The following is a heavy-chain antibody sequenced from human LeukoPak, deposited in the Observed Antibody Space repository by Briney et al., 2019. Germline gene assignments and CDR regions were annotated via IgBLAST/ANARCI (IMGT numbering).Heavy chain of an antibody. J-gene: IGHJ4*02. CDR2: INHSGST. V-gene: IGHV4-34*01. CDR1: GGSFSGYY. Sequence: SETLSLTCAVYGGSFSGYYWSWIRQPPGKGLEWIGEINHSGSTNYNPSLKSRVTISVDTSKNQFSLKLSSVTAADTAVYYCARGPQLDDTATTLFDYWGQGTLVTVSS. D-gene: IGHD5-18*01. CDR3: ARGPQLDDTATTLFDY.